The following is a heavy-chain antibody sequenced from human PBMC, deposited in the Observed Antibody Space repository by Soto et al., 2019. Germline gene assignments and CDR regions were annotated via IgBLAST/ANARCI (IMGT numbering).Heavy chain of an antibody. J-gene: IGHJ4*02. V-gene: IGHV4-39*01. CDR1: GGSISSSSYY. Sequence: TSETLSLTCTVSGGSISSSSYYWGWIRQPPGKGLEWIGSIYYSGSTYYNPSLKSRVTISVDTSKNQFSLKLSSVTAADTAVYYCARKIRGSSPTVGYNDYWGQGTLVTVSS. CDR3: ARKIRGSSPTVGYNDY. CDR2: IYYSGST. D-gene: IGHD6-13*01.